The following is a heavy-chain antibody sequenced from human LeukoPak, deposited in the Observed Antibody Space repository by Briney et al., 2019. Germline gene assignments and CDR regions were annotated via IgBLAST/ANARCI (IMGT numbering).Heavy chain of an antibody. Sequence: PSETLSLTCTVSGGSISSYYWSWIRQPAGKGLEWIGRIYTSESTNYNPSLKSPVTMSVDTSKNQFSLKLTSVTAADTAVYYCSTDLTVAGTCYWFDPRGQGTLGTVS. CDR2: IYTSEST. CDR1: GGSISSYY. V-gene: IGHV4-4*07. D-gene: IGHD6-19*01. CDR3: STDLTVAGTCYWFDP. J-gene: IGHJ5*02.